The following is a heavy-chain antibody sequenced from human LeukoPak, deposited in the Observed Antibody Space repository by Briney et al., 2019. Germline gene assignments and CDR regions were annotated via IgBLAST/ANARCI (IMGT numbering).Heavy chain of an antibody. V-gene: IGHV3-7*01. CDR1: GSTFIYHW. D-gene: IGHD5-18*01. Sequence: GGSWGLPCEALGSTFIYHWMTWFGRPPGKGRNGVANIKNDGTVKNYVDSVKGRFTISRDNAKNSLYLQMNSLRAEDTGVYYCAKDSYSKGDYWGQGVLVTVSS. CDR2: IKNDGTVK. J-gene: IGHJ4*02. CDR3: AKDSYSKGDY.